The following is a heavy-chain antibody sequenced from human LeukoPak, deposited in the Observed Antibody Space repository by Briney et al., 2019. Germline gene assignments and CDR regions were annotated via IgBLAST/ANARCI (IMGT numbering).Heavy chain of an antibody. CDR3: AKDIGERGYKDY. CDR2: ISGHGGTT. CDR1: GFTFKDYA. D-gene: IGHD5-18*01. Sequence: PGGSLRLSCAASGFTFKDYAMHWVRQAPGKGLEWVSLISGHGGTTFYADSMKGRFTISRDNSKNSLYLQMNSLRTEDTAFYFCAKDIGERGYKDYWGQGTLVTVSS. V-gene: IGHV3-43*02. J-gene: IGHJ4*02.